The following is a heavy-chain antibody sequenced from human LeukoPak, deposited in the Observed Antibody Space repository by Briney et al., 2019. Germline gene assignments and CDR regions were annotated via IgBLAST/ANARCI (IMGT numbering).Heavy chain of an antibody. Sequence: ASVKVSCKASGYTFTSYYMHWVRQAPGQGLEWMGIINPSGGSTSYAQKFQGRVTMTRDTSTSTVYMELSSLRSEDTAVYYCARGCNIVVVPAAFCSWFDPWGQGTPVTVSS. CDR2: INPSGGST. J-gene: IGHJ5*02. CDR1: GYTFTSYY. V-gene: IGHV1-46*01. D-gene: IGHD2-2*01. CDR3: ARGCNIVVVPAAFCSWFDP.